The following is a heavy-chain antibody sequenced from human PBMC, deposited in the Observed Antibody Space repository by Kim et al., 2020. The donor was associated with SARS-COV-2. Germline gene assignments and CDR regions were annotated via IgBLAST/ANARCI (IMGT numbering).Heavy chain of an antibody. D-gene: IGHD5-18*01. V-gene: IGHV3-15*01. CDR1: GFPFSHSW. Sequence: GGSLRLSCAASGFPFSHSWMSWVRQAPGKGLEWVAFVKTDAGGATTGHSASGTVRFTISSADTKDTLYLHMNTLKPEDTDVYSCTTDSRMRASGYVWGPGALVTVTS. CDR3: TTDSRMRASGYV. CDR2: VKTDAGGATT. J-gene: IGHJ4*02.